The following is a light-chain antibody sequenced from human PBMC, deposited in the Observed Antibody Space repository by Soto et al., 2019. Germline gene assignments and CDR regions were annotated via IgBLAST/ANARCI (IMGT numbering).Light chain of an antibody. CDR3: QSFDSSLSGGV. Sequence: QSVLTQPPSVSGAPGQRVTISCTGSSSSIGAGYDVHWYQQLPGTAPKLLIYGNNNRPSGVPDRFSGSKSGTSASLAITGLQAEDETDYYCQSFDSSLSGGVFGGGTKLTVL. CDR2: GNN. V-gene: IGLV1-40*01. CDR1: SSSIGAGYD. J-gene: IGLJ3*02.